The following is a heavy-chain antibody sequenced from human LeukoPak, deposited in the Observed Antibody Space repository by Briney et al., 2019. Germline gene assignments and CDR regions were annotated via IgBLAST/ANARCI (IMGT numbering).Heavy chain of an antibody. Sequence: GSLRLSCATSGFTFSAYSMSWVRQAPGKGLEWVSHITRPGTTIYYAESVRGRFSISRDNAKNSLYLQMNSLRAGDTAIYYCARDPYSGNYGDSYYYYMDVWGKGTTVTVSS. V-gene: IGHV3-48*01. CDR1: GFTFSAYS. D-gene: IGHD1-26*01. CDR2: ITRPGTTI. CDR3: ARDPYSGNYGDSYYYYMDV. J-gene: IGHJ6*03.